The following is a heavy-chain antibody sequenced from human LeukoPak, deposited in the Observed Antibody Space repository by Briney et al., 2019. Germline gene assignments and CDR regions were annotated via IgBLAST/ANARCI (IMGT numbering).Heavy chain of an antibody. CDR2: INSDGSST. CDR1: GSTFSSYW. D-gene: IGHD6-13*01. Sequence: GGSLRLSCAASGSTFSSYWMHWVRQAPGKGLLWVSRINSDGSSTSYADSVKGRFTISRDNAKNTLYLQMNSLRAEDTAVYYCARRIAAAAAPYYFDYWGQGTLVTVSS. J-gene: IGHJ4*02. CDR3: ARRIAAAAAPYYFDY. V-gene: IGHV3-74*01.